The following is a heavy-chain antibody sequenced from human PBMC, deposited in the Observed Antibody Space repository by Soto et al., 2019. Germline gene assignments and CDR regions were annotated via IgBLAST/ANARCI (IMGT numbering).Heavy chain of an antibody. CDR2: IYTSGST. CDR1: GGSISSYY. V-gene: IGHV4-4*07. J-gene: IGHJ5*02. Sequence: SETLSLTCTVSGGSISSYYWSWIRQPAGKGLEWIGRIYTSGSTNYNPSLKSRVTMSVDTSKNQFSLKLSSVTAADTAVYYCAREEIAARPGWFDPWGQGTLVTVS. D-gene: IGHD6-6*01. CDR3: AREEIAARPGWFDP.